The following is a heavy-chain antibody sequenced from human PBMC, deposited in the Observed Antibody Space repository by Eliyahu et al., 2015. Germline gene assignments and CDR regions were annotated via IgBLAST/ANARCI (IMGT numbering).Heavy chain of an antibody. CDR3: ARWALPEYSGYDRNYFDY. CDR1: GGTFSXFA. Sequence: QEPLVQSGAEVKKPGSSVKISCKASGGTFSXFAFSWVRQAPGQGLEWMGVIIPIFASAHYAPKFEGRVTITADESTSTAFLELNSLKSDDTAVYYCARWALPEYSGYDRNYFDYWGQGTLVTVSS. D-gene: IGHD5-12*01. V-gene: IGHV1-69*01. J-gene: IGHJ4*02. CDR2: IIPIFASA.